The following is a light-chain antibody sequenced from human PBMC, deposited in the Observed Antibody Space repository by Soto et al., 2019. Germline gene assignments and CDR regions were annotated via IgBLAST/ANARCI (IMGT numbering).Light chain of an antibody. CDR1: SSNIGSNY. CDR3: AALDASLSAVV. J-gene: IGLJ2*01. CDR2: RNN. V-gene: IGLV1-47*01. Sequence: QSVLTQPPSASGTPGQRVTISCSGSSSNIGSNYVYWYQQLPGTAPKLLIYRNNQRPSGVPDRFSGSKSGTSASLAISGLRSEDEADYYCAALDASLSAVVFGGGTKLTVL.